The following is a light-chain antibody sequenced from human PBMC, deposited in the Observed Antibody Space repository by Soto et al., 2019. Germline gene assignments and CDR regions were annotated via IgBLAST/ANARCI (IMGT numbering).Light chain of an antibody. J-gene: IGLJ2*01. CDR3: SSYAGSNNFVV. CDR1: SSDVGGYNY. V-gene: IGLV2-8*01. CDR2: EVS. Sequence: QSVLTQPPSASGSPGQSVTISCTGTSSDVGGYNYVSWYQQHPGKAPKLMIYEVSKRPSGVPDRFSGSKSGNTASLTVSGLQVEDEADDYCSSYAGSNNFVVFGGGTKLTVL.